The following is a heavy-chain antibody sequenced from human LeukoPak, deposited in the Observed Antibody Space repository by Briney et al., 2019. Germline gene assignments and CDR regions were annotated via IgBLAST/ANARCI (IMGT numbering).Heavy chain of an antibody. CDR1: GFTFSNAW. CDR2: IKSKTDGGTT. V-gene: IGHV3-15*01. Sequence: PGGSLRLSCAASGFTFSNAWMSWVRQAPGKGLEWVGRIKSKTDGGTTDYAAPVKGRFTISRDDSKNTLYLQMNSLKTEDTAVYYRTTTYGDYYFDYWGQGTLVTVSS. D-gene: IGHD4-17*01. CDR3: TTTYGDYYFDY. J-gene: IGHJ4*02.